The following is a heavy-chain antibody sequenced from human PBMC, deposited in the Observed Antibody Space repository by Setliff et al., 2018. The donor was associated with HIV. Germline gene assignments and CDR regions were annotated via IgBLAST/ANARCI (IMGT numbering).Heavy chain of an antibody. CDR2: LKQDGSDK. CDR1: EFTFNTSW. CDR3: ARDHNDGGNYFDY. J-gene: IGHJ4*02. Sequence: ESLKISCAASEFTFNTSWMSWVRQAPGKGLEWVANLKQDGSDKYYMDSVKGRFTISRDNAKNSLYLQMNSLRVEDTAVYYCARDHNDGGNYFDYWGQGTLVTVSS. V-gene: IGHV3-7*03. D-gene: IGHD2-15*01.